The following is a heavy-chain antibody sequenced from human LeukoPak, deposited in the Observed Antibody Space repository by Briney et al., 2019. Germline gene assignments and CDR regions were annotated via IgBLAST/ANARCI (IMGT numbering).Heavy chain of an antibody. CDR3: ARAVFEYYFDY. CDR2: IYYSGST. V-gene: IGHV4-59*01. CDR1: GGPISSYY. D-gene: IGHD1-14*01. Sequence: SETLSLTCTVSGGPISSYYWSWIRQPPGKGLEWIGYIYYSGSTNYNPSLKSRVTISVDTSKNQFSLKLSSVTAADTAVYYCARAVFEYYFDYWGQGTLVTVSS. J-gene: IGHJ4*02.